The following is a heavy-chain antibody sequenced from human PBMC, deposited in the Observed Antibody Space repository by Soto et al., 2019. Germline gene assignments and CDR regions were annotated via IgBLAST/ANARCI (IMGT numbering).Heavy chain of an antibody. Sequence: QVQLQESGPGLVKPSETLSLTCTVSGGSFKSGSYSWSWIRQPPGKGLEWIGYVYHTGRTSYNPSLNSRVSISMDTSKNQFSLNLDSVTAADTGVYFCARDFAYFDSWGQGTLVTVSS. CDR1: GGSFKSGSYS. J-gene: IGHJ4*02. CDR2: VYHTGRT. D-gene: IGHD3-3*01. CDR3: ARDFAYFDS. V-gene: IGHV4-61*01.